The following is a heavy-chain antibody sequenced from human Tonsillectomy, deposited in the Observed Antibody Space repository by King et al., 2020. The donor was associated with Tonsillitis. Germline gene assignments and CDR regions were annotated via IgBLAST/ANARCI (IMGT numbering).Heavy chain of an antibody. V-gene: IGHV4-34*01. J-gene: IGHJ5*02. CDR2: INQSGGT. CDR3: ARGLAPPNYEFWSGYLFDP. D-gene: IGHD3-3*01. Sequence: VQLTQWGAVLLKPSATLSLTCTVYGGSFSDYYWSWIRQPPGKGLEWIGEINQSGGTNYNPSLKSRVAISVDTSKNQFSLKLTFVSAADTAVYYCARGLAPPNYEFWSGYLFDPWGQGSLVTVSS. CDR1: GGSFSDYY.